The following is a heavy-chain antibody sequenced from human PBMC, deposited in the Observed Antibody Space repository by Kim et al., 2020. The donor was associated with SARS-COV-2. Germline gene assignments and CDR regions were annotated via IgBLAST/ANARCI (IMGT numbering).Heavy chain of an antibody. CDR3: ARDRVVVVPAAPPRFDP. CDR2: ISAYNGNT. D-gene: IGHD2-2*01. V-gene: IGHV1-18*04. CDR1: GYTFTSYG. J-gene: IGHJ5*02. Sequence: ASVKVSCKASGYTFTSYGISWVRQAPGQGLEWMGWISAYNGNTNYAQKLQGRVTMTTDTSTSTAYMELRSLRSDDTAVYYCARDRVVVVPAAPPRFDPWGQGTLVTVSS.